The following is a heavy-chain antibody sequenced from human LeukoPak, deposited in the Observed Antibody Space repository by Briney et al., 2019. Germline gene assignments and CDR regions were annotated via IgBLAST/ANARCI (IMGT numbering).Heavy chain of an antibody. J-gene: IGHJ4*02. Sequence: GGSLRLSCAASGFTFDDYAMHWVRQAPGKGLEWVSGISWNSGSIGYADSVKGRFTISRDNAKNSLYLQMNSLRAEDTALYYCVKDPDYGGNSGFDYWGQGTLVTVSS. CDR1: GFTFDDYA. V-gene: IGHV3-9*01. CDR3: VKDPDYGGNSGFDY. CDR2: ISWNSGSI. D-gene: IGHD4-17*01.